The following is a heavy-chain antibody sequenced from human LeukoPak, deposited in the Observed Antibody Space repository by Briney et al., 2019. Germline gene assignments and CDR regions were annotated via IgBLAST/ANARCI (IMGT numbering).Heavy chain of an antibody. Sequence: SVKVSCKASGGTFSSYTISWVRQAPGQGREWMGRLIPILGIANYAQKLQGRVTITADKSTSTAYMELSSLRSEDTAVYYCARDGQQLVRFLYWGQGTLVTVSS. J-gene: IGHJ4*02. V-gene: IGHV1-69*04. D-gene: IGHD6-6*01. CDR2: LIPILGIA. CDR3: ARDGQQLVRFLY. CDR1: GGTFSSYT.